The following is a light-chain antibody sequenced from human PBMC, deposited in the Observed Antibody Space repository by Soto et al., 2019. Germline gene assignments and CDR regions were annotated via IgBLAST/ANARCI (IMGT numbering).Light chain of an antibody. J-gene: IGKJ2*01. V-gene: IGKV3-20*01. CDR2: RAS. Sequence: IGLPQPPGPLSLSPGEPAPLFSRASQSVARDLTWYRQKPGQAPRLLISRASTGATGIPDRFSGSGSGTDFTLTINRLEPEDSAVYYCQQHTISMYTFGQGTKLEIK. CDR3: QQHTISMYT. CDR1: QSVARD.